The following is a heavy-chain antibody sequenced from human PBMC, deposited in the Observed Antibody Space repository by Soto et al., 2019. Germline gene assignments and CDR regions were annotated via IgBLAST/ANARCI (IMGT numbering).Heavy chain of an antibody. J-gene: IGHJ6*02. CDR1: GYTFTSYA. Sequence: QVQLVQSGAEVKKPGASVKVSCKASGYTFTSYAMHWVRQAPGQRLEWMGWINAGNGNTKYSQKFQGRVTITRDTSASTAYMEPSSLRSEDTAVYYCARGEGVQGFGVVNHYYYYYGMDVWGQGTTVTVSS. CDR3: ARGEGVQGFGVVNHYYYYYGMDV. CDR2: INAGNGNT. V-gene: IGHV1-3*01. D-gene: IGHD3-3*01.